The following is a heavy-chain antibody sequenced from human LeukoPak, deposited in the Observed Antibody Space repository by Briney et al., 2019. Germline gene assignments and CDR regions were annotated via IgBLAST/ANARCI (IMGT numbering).Heavy chain of an antibody. D-gene: IGHD3-16*02. V-gene: IGHV1-2*02. CDR2: INPNSGGT. CDR1: GYTFTGYY. CDR3: ARGILRLGELSTDFDY. J-gene: IGHJ4*02. Sequence: GASVKVSCKASGYTFTGYYMHWVRQAPGQGLEWMGWINPNSGGTNYAQKFQGRVTMTRDTSISTAYMELSRLRSDDTAVYYCARGILRLGELSTDFDYWGQGTLVTVSS.